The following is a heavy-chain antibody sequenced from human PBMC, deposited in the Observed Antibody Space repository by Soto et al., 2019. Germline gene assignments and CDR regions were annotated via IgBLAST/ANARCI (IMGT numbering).Heavy chain of an antibody. Sequence: QVQLQQWGAGLLKPSETLSLSCAVYGGSFSGHYWSWIRQPPGKGLEWIGEINHSGNTNQNPSLKSRVSITVDTSKNKFSLRLGSVTAADTAVYYCARGAIQGGAPDKYYFDSWGQGTPVTASS. D-gene: IGHD3-16*01. CDR1: GGSFSGHY. J-gene: IGHJ4*02. CDR2: INHSGNT. CDR3: ARGAIQGGAPDKYYFDS. V-gene: IGHV4-34*01.